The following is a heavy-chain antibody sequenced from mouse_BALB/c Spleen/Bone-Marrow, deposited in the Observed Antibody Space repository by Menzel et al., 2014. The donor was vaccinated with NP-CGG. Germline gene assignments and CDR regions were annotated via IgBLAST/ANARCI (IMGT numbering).Heavy chain of an antibody. CDR3: ARQRGYAYAMDY. J-gene: IGHJ4*01. D-gene: IGHD2-2*01. CDR1: GFAFSGYD. Sequence: EVQLVESGGGLVKPGGSLKLSRAASGFAFSGYDMSWVRQTPEKRLEWVAYISSGGSNTYHPDTVKGRFTISRDNAKNTLYLQMNSLKSEDTAMYYCARQRGYAYAMDYGGQGTSVTVSS. CDR2: ISSGGSNT. V-gene: IGHV5-12-1*01.